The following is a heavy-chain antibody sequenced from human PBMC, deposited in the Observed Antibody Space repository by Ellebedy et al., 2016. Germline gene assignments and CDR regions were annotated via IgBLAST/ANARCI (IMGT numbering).Heavy chain of an antibody. CDR1: GFIFNIAG. V-gene: IGHV3-21*06. CDR2: IDFSGTGT. J-gene: IGHJ4*02. D-gene: IGHD3-3*01. CDR3: ARDGSEWSRDY. Sequence: GESLKISXAASGFIFNIAGMTWVRQAPGKGLEWVATIDFSGTGTYYADSVKGRFIISRDNTKNSLFLQMNSLGVEDTAVYYCARDGSEWSRDYWGQGTLVTVSS.